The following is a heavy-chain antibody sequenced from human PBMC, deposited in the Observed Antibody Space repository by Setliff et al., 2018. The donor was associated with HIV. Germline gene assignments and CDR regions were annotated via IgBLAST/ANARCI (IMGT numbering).Heavy chain of an antibody. Sequence: LRLSCAASGFTFSSYSMNWVRQAPGKGLEWASYISSSSSTIYYADSVKGRFTISRDDAKNSLYLQMNSLRAEDTAVYYCARLRWEAYYYGMDVWGQGTTVTVSS. J-gene: IGHJ6*02. CDR1: GFTFSSYS. D-gene: IGHD1-26*01. CDR3: ARLRWEAYYYGMDV. CDR2: ISSSSSTI. V-gene: IGHV3-48*04.